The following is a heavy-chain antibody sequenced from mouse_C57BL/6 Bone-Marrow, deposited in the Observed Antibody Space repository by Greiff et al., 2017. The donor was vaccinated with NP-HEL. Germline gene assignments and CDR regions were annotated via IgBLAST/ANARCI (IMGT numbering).Heavy chain of an antibody. D-gene: IGHD1-1*01. Sequence: QVQLQQSGAELVRPGASVTLSCKASGYTFTDYEMHWVKQTPVHGLEWIGAIDPETGGTAYNQKFKGKAILTADKSSSTAYMELRSLTSEDSAVDYCTRSFYYGRSSAWFAYWGQGTLVTVSA. CDR1: GYTFTDYE. V-gene: IGHV1-15*01. CDR2: IDPETGGT. J-gene: IGHJ3*01. CDR3: TRSFYYGRSSAWFAY.